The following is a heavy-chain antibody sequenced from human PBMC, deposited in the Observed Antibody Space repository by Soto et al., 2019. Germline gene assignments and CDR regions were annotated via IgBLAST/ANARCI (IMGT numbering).Heavy chain of an antibody. D-gene: IGHD6-6*01. V-gene: IGHV3-53*04. Sequence: PGGSLRLSCAASGFSVSSNYMSWVRQAPGKGLEWVSVIYSGGSTYYADSVKGRFTISRHNSKNTLYLQMNSLRAEDTAVYYCARVEYRRYFDDWGQGTLVTVSS. J-gene: IGHJ4*02. CDR1: GFSVSSNY. CDR2: IYSGGST. CDR3: ARVEYRRYFDD.